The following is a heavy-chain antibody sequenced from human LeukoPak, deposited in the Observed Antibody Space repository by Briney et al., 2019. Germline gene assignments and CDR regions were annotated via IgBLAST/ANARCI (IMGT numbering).Heavy chain of an antibody. Sequence: PGGSLRLSCAASGFTFSSYAMHWVRQAPGKGLEWVAVISYDGSNKYYADSVKGRFTISRDNSKSTLYLQMNSLRAEDTAVYYCARDADTSYARGAFDIWGQGTMVTVSS. CDR1: GFTFSSYA. V-gene: IGHV3-30*04. CDR3: ARDADTSYARGAFDI. CDR2: ISYDGSNK. J-gene: IGHJ3*02. D-gene: IGHD5-18*01.